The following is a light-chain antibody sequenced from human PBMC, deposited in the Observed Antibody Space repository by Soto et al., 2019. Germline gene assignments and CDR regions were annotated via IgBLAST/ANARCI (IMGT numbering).Light chain of an antibody. CDR1: QDISNY. CDR3: QQYDKLPLT. Sequence: DIQMIQSPSSLSASVGGRVTITCQAKQDISNYLSWNQQKPGKAPKLLIDDGSNLETGVASRFNGSGSGTDFTFPISSLQPEYMATYSCQQYDKLPLTVGGATKGDSK. CDR2: DGS. V-gene: IGKV1-33*01. J-gene: IGKJ4*01.